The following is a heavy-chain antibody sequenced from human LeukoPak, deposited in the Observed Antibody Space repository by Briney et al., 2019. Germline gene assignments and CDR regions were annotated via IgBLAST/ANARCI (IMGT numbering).Heavy chain of an antibody. CDR3: ARERIAVAGTGGPSTIFDY. CDR2: ISSSGSTL. J-gene: IGHJ4*02. CDR1: GFTFSSYE. Sequence: GGSLRLSCAASGFTFSSYEMNWVRQAPGKGLEWVSYISSSGSTLYYADSVKGRFTISRDNAKNSLYLQMNSLRAEDTAVYYCARERIAVAGTGGPSTIFDYWGQGTLVTVSS. V-gene: IGHV3-48*03. D-gene: IGHD6-19*01.